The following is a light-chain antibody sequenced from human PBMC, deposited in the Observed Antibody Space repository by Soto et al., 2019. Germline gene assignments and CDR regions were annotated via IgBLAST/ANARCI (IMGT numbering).Light chain of an antibody. CDR2: GAS. J-gene: IGKJ4*01. V-gene: IGKV3-20*01. CDR1: QSVSSSY. CDR3: QQYGSSPS. Sequence: IVLTQSPGTLSLSPGERATLCFRASQSVSSSYLGWYQQKPGQAPRLLIYGASSRATGIPDRFSGSGSGTDFTLTISRLEPEDFAVYYCQQYGSSPSFGGGTKVDNK.